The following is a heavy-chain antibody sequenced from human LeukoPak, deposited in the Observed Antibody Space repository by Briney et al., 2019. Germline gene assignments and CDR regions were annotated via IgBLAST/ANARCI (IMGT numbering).Heavy chain of an antibody. D-gene: IGHD1-26*01. CDR1: GFTFSSYG. CDR2: ITSSSSYI. Sequence: GGTLRLSCAASGFTFSSYGVSWVRQAPGKGLEWVSSITSSSSYIYYADSVKGRFTISGDNAKNSLYLQMDSLRVEDTAVYYCARDPYSGSYGPYYYYYMDVWGEGTTVTISS. CDR3: ARDPYSGSYGPYYYYYMDV. J-gene: IGHJ6*03. V-gene: IGHV3-21*06.